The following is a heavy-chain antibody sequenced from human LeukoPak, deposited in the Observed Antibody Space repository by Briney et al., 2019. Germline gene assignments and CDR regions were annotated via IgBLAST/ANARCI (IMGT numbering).Heavy chain of an antibody. CDR2: INQDGSME. Sequence: GGSLRLSCAASGFTFRSYWMTWVRQAPGKGLEWVANINQDGSMENYVDSVKGRFTISRDNARNSLYLQMNSLRSEDTAIYYCARDGGWYRDYWGQGTLVTVSS. CDR1: GFTFRSYW. J-gene: IGHJ4*02. D-gene: IGHD6-19*01. CDR3: ARDGGWYRDY. V-gene: IGHV3-7*01.